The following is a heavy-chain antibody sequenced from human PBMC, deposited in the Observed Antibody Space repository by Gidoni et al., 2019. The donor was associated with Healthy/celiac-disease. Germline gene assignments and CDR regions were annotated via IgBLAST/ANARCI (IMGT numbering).Heavy chain of an antibody. D-gene: IGHD3-3*01. CDR2: ISWNSGSI. J-gene: IGHJ4*02. V-gene: IGHV3-9*01. CDR1: GFTFDDYA. Sequence: EVQLVESGGGLVQPGRSLRLSCAASGFTFDDYAMHWVRQAPGKGLEWVSGISWNSGSIGYADSVKGRFTISRDNAKNSLYLQMNSLRAEDTALYYCAKASTLGFLEWSYFDYWGQGTLVTVSS. CDR3: AKASTLGFLEWSYFDY.